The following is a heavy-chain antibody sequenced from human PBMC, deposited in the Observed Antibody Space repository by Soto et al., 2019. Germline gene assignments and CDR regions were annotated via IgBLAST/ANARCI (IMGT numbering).Heavy chain of an antibody. Sequence: QVQLVQSGAEVKKPGASVKVSCKASGYTFTGYYMHWVRQATGQGLEWMGWINPNSGGTNYAQKFQGWFTMTRDTSISTAYMELSRLRSDDTAVYYCARDPELGGPKGLFDPWGQGTLVTVSS. CDR2: INPNSGGT. CDR1: GYTFTGYY. D-gene: IGHD1-26*01. CDR3: ARDPELGGPKGLFDP. V-gene: IGHV1-2*04. J-gene: IGHJ5*02.